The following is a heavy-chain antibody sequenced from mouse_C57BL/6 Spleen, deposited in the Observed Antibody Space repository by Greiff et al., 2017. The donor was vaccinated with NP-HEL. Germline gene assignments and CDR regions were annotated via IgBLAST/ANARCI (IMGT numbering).Heavy chain of an antibody. CDR3: ARERLTGGYFDV. CDR1: GYSFTDYN. CDR2: INPNYGTT. Sequence: VQLKESGPELVKPGASVKISCKASGYSFTDYNMNWVKQSNGKSLEWIGVINPNYGTTSYNQKFKGKATLTVDQSSSPAYMQLNSLTSEDSAVYYCARERLTGGYFDVWGTGTTVTVSS. J-gene: IGHJ1*03. V-gene: IGHV1-39*01. D-gene: IGHD4-1*01.